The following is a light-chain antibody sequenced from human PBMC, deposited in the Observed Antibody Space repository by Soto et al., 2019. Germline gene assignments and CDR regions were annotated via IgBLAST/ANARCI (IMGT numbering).Light chain of an antibody. J-gene: IGKJ1*01. CDR2: GAS. Sequence: EIVLTQSPGTLSLSPGEGATLSGRASQSVSSSYIAWYQQRPGQTPSLLIYGASTRATGIPARFSGSGSGTDFTLTISSLEPEDFAVYYCQQRSNWPPWTFGQGTKVDIK. V-gene: IGKV3D-20*02. CDR1: QSVSSSY. CDR3: QQRSNWPPWT.